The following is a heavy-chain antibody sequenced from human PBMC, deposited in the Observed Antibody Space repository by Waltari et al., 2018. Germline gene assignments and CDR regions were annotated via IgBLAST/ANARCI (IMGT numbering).Heavy chain of an antibody. CDR2: IYYSGST. Sequence: QVQLQESGPGLVKPSETLSLTCTVPGGSISSHYWNWIRQPPGKGLEWIGYIYYSGSTNYNPSLKSRVTISVDTSKNQFSLKLSSVTAADTAVYYCARELEGDGDYASFDYWGQGTLVTVSS. J-gene: IGHJ4*02. V-gene: IGHV4-59*11. D-gene: IGHD4-17*01. CDR3: ARELEGDGDYASFDY. CDR1: GGSISSHY.